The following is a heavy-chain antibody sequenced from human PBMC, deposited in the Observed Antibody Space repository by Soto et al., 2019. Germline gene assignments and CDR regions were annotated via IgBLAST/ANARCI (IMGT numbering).Heavy chain of an antibody. V-gene: IGHV4-34*01. CDR1: GGSVNGYY. Sequence: EPLFLTCAVYGGSVNGYYWNWIRQPPGKGLEWIGEINHTGGTNYIMTLKNRVTMAVDTSKNQFSLRLSSVTGADTAIYYCATRITVFGLLIPPFDPWGQGTQVTVSS. CDR3: ATRITVFGLLIPPFDP. J-gene: IGHJ5*02. CDR2: INHTGGT. D-gene: IGHD3-3*01.